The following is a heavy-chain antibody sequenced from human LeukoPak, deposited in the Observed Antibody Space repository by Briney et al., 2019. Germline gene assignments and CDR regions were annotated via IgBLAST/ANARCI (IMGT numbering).Heavy chain of an antibody. CDR1: GFTFSSYE. J-gene: IGHJ4*02. CDR3: ARDTGHCANGACSTPAFDY. Sequence: QPGGSLRLSCAASGFTFSSYEMNWVRQAPGKGLEWVSYISSSGSTIYYADSVKGRFTISRDNAKNSLYLQMNSLRAEDTAVYYCARDTGHCANGACSTPAFDYWGQGTLVTVSS. D-gene: IGHD2-8*01. V-gene: IGHV3-48*03. CDR2: ISSSGSTI.